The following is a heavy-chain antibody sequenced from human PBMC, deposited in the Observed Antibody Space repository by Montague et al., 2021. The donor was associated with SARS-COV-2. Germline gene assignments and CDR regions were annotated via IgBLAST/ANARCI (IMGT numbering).Heavy chain of an antibody. Sequence: SETLSLTCTVSGGSISTYYWNWIRQFPGKGLEWIGYIDYSGGTNXNPSLQSRVIISVDRSKIQSSLKLNSVTAADTAIYYCARLPYDNSYGMDVWGQGTTVPVSS. CDR1: GGSISTYY. CDR2: IDYSGGT. D-gene: IGHD3-9*01. V-gene: IGHV4-59*01. J-gene: IGHJ6*02. CDR3: ARLPYDNSYGMDV.